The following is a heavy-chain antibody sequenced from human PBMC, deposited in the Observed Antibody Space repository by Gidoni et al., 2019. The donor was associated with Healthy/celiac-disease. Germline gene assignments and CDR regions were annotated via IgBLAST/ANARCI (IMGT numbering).Heavy chain of an antibody. J-gene: IGHJ6*02. D-gene: IGHD3-10*01. Sequence: QVQLVESGGGVVQPGRSLRLSCAASGFTFSSYAMHWVRQAPGKGLEWVAVISYDGSNKYYADSVKGRFTISRDNSKNTLYLQMNSLRAEDTAVYYGARDRRIKLYYYGMDVWGQGTTVTVSS. CDR1: GFTFSSYA. V-gene: IGHV3-30-3*01. CDR3: ARDRRIKLYYYGMDV. CDR2: ISYDGSNK.